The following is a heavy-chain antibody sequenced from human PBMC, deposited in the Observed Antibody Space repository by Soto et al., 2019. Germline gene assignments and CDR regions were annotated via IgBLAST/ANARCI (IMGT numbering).Heavy chain of an antibody. J-gene: IGHJ3*02. D-gene: IGHD3-22*01. CDR3: ARDLPMIVIFGAFDI. Sequence: GGSLRLSCAASGFMFSNHGMHWVRQAPGKGLEWVAVIWSDGNNRYYADSVKGRFTISRDNSKNTVYLQMNSLRAEDTAVYYCARDLPMIVIFGAFDIWGQGTMVTVSS. CDR2: IWSDGNNR. CDR1: GFMFSNHG. V-gene: IGHV3-33*01.